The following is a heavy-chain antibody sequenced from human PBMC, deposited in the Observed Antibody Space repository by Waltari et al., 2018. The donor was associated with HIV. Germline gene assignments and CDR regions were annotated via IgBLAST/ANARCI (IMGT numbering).Heavy chain of an antibody. Sequence: QVQLVESGGGVVQPGRSLRLSCAVSGFTFSSYGMHWGRQAPGKGLGWVAVIWYDGSKKYYADSVKGRFTISRDNSKNTLYLQMNSLRDEDTAVYYCASGGHDFYYGMDVWGQGTSVTVSS. J-gene: IGHJ6*02. CDR3: ASGGHDFYYGMDV. CDR2: IWYDGSKK. D-gene: IGHD1-26*01. CDR1: GFTFSSYG. V-gene: IGHV3-33*01.